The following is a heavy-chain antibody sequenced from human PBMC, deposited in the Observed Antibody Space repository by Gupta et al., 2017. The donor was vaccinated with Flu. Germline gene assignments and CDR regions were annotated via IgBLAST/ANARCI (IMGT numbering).Heavy chain of an antibody. J-gene: IGHJ5*01. CDR3: AKDLYTVPGALDS. CDR2: INNIGAST. V-gene: IGHV3-23*01. Sequence: VRQSPGKGLQWISGINNIGASTYYADSVRGRFTVSRDSSENTFYLQMNSLRVEDTAIYYCAKDLYTVPGALDSWGQGTLVTVSS. D-gene: IGHD6-19*01.